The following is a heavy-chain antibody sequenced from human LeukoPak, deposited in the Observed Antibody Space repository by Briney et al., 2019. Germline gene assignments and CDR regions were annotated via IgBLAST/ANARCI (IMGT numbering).Heavy chain of an antibody. D-gene: IGHD1-26*01. Sequence: GGSLRLSCAASGFTFSSYSMNWVRQAPGKGLEWVSSISSNSIYVFYADSMKGRFTISRDNAKNSLSLQMNSLRAEDTAVYYCARGRGWELLLGGFDYWGQGTLVTVSS. CDR1: GFTFSSYS. V-gene: IGHV3-21*01. CDR3: ARGRGWELLLGGFDY. CDR2: ISSNSIYV. J-gene: IGHJ4*02.